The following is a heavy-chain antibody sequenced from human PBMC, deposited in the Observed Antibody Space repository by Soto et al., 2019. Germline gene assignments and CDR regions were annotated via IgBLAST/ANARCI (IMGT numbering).Heavy chain of an antibody. CDR2: ISGSGGST. V-gene: IGHV3-23*01. D-gene: IGHD3-10*01. J-gene: IGHJ4*02. CDR1: GFTFSSYA. Sequence: GGSLRLSCAASGFTFSSYAMSWVRQAPGKGLEWVSAISGSGGSTYYADSVKGRFTISRDNSKNTLYLQMNSLRAEDTAVYYCAKDSSLTNYGSGSYYTPQFDYWGQGTLVTVSS. CDR3: AKDSSLTNYGSGSYYTPQFDY.